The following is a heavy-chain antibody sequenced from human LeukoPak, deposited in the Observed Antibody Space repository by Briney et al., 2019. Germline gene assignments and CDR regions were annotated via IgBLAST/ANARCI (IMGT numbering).Heavy chain of an antibody. J-gene: IGHJ4*02. CDR1: GYTLTELS. CDR3: ATDRRKSSGWRNIFDY. Sequence: ASVKVSCKVSGYTLTELSMHWVRQAPGKGLEWMGGFDPEDGETIYAQKFQGRVTMTEDTSTDTAYMELSSLRSEGTAVYYCATDRRKSSGWRNIFDYWGQGTLVTVSS. V-gene: IGHV1-24*01. D-gene: IGHD6-19*01. CDR2: FDPEDGET.